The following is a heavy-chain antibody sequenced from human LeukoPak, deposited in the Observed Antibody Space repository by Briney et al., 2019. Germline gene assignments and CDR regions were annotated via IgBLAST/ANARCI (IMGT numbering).Heavy chain of an antibody. V-gene: IGHV3-21*05. CDR3: ARVGVITAAGTFDY. CDR1: GFTFSSYS. D-gene: IGHD6-13*01. J-gene: IGHJ4*02. CDR2: ISSSSSDT. Sequence: GGSQRLSCAASGFTFSSYSMNWVRQAPGKGLEWVSYISSSSSDTTYADSVKGRFTITRDNAKNSLYLQMNSLRAEDTAVYYCARVGVITAAGTFDYWGQGTLVTVSS.